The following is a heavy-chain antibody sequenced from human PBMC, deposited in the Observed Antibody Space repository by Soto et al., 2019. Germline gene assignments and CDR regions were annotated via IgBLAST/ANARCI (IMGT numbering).Heavy chain of an antibody. CDR1: GGSISSGGYY. Sequence: SETLSLTCTVSGGSISSGGYYWSWIRQHPGKGLEWIGYIYYSGSTYYNPSLKSRVTISVDTSKNQFSLKLSSVTAADTAVYYCAREVGGSSWATTSDYWGQGTLVTVSS. D-gene: IGHD6-13*01. J-gene: IGHJ4*02. CDR2: IYYSGST. CDR3: AREVGGSSWATTSDY. V-gene: IGHV4-31*03.